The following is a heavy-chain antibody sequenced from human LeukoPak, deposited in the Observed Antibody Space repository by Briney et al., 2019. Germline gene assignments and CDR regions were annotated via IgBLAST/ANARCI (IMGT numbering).Heavy chain of an antibody. V-gene: IGHV4-34*01. J-gene: IGHJ4*02. CDR3: ARAGVVAARLELRPYYFDY. CDR2: INHSGST. Sequence: SETLSLTCAVYGGSFSGYYWSWIRQPPGKGLEWIGEINHSGSTNYNPSLKSRVTISVDTSKNQFSLKLSSVTAADTAVYYCARAGVVAARLELRPYYFDYWGQGTLVTVSS. CDR1: GGSFSGYY. D-gene: IGHD2-15*01.